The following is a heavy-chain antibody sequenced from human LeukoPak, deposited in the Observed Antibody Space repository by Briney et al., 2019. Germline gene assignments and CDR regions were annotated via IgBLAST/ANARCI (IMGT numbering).Heavy chain of an antibody. CDR2: INPNSGGT. J-gene: IGHJ4*02. CDR3: ARNTNYYGSGNSFDY. V-gene: IGHV1-2*02. CDR1: GYTFTGYY. D-gene: IGHD3-10*01. Sequence: HRASVKVSCKASGYTFTGYYMHWVRQAPGQGLEWMGWINPNSGGTNYAQKFQGRVTMTRDTSISTAYMELSRLRSDDTAVYYCARNTNYYGSGNSFDYWGQGTLVTVSS.